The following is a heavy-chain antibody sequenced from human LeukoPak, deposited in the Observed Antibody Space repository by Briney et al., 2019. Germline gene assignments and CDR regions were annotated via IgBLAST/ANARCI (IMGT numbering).Heavy chain of an antibody. D-gene: IGHD6-19*01. V-gene: IGHV1-24*01. CDR3: ATDRGDFSRPSGYSSGWYSSYYYYGMDV. CDR2: FDPEDGET. Sequence: ASVKVSCKVSGYTLTELSMHWVRQAPGKGLEWMGGFDPEDGETIYAQKFQGRVTMTEDTSTDTAYMELSSLRSEDTAVYYCATDRGDFSRPSGYSSGWYSSYYYYGMDVWGQGTTVTVPS. CDR1: GYTLTELS. J-gene: IGHJ6*02.